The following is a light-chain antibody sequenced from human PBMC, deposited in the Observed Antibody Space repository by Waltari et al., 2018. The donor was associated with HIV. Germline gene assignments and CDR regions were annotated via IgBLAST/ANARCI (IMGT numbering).Light chain of an antibody. CDR3: SSYTSSRTVI. CDR2: DVS. V-gene: IGLV2-14*01. CDR1: SSDLGGYNY. Sequence: QSALTQPASVSGSPGQSITISCTGTSSDLGGYNYVSWYQQHPGKAPKLMIYDVSNRPSGVSNRFSGSKSGNTASLTISGLQAEDEADYYCSSYTSSRTVIFGGGTELTVL. J-gene: IGLJ2*01.